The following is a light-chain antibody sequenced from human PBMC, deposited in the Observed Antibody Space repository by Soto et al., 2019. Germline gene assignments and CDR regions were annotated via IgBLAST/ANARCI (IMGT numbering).Light chain of an antibody. CDR3: QQYGNSPWK. CDR1: QSVSSY. Sequence: EIVLTQSPPTLSLSPGEGATLSCRASQSVSSYLAWYQQKPGQAPRLLIYDASNRATGIPARFSGSGSGTDFTLTISSLEPEDFAVYYCQQYGNSPWKFGQGTKVDIK. J-gene: IGKJ1*01. CDR2: DAS. V-gene: IGKV3-11*01.